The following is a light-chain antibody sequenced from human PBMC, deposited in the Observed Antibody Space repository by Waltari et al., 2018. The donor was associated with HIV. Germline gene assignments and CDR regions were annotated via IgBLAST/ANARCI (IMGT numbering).Light chain of an antibody. CDR1: SFNIGRNY. CDR3: ATWDDSLSGSYV. J-gene: IGLJ1*01. CDR2: RDN. Sequence: QSVLTQPPSASGTPGQRVTIPWSGSSFNIGRNYVSWYQQLPGTAPKVLIFRDNQRPSGVPDRFSGSKSGASASLAISGLRSEDEADYFCATWDDSLSGSYVFGPGTKVSVL. V-gene: IGLV1-47*01.